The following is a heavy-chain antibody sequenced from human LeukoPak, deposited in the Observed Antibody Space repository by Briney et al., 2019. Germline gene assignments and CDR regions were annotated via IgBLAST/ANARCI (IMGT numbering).Heavy chain of an antibody. J-gene: IGHJ4*02. CDR1: GFNFDDYT. CDR3: ARGGLTGTRYYFDF. Sequence: GGSLRLSCTASGFNFDDYTMHWVRQVPGKGLEWVSGISGNGKSVGYADSVKARFTISRDSAKQSLYLLMTKLRPEDTALYYCARGGLTGTRYYFDFRGQGTLVTTSS. D-gene: IGHD1-1*01. CDR2: ISGNGKSV. V-gene: IGHV3-9*01.